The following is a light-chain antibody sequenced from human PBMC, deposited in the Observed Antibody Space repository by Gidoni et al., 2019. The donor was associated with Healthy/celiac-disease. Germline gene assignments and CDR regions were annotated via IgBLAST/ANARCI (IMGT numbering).Light chain of an antibody. CDR1: SSNIGSNY. CDR2: RNN. Sequence: SVLTQPPSASGTPGQRVTIPCSGSSSNIGSNYVYWYQQHPGTAAKLLIYRNNQRPSGVPDRFSGSKSGTSASLAISGLRSEDEADYYCAAWDDSLSGPVFGGGTKLTVL. CDR3: AAWDDSLSGPV. V-gene: IGLV1-47*01. J-gene: IGLJ3*02.